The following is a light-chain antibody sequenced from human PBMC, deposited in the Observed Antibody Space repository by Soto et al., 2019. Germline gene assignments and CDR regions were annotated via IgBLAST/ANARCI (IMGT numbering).Light chain of an antibody. CDR3: QHYGSALFT. CDR2: GAS. CDR1: RSFSSSY. Sequence: EIVLTQSPGTLSLSPGERATLSCRASRSFSSSYLAWYQQKPGQAPRLLIYGASSRATGIPDRFSGSGSGTDFTLTISSLEPEEFAVYYCQHYGSALFTFGPGTKVDVK. V-gene: IGKV3-20*01. J-gene: IGKJ3*01.